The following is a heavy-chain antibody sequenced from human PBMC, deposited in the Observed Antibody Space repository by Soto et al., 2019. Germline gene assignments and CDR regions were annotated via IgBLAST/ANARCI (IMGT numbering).Heavy chain of an antibody. V-gene: IGHV3-21*06. CDR3: TRDEGGSYDSWFHP. J-gene: IGHJ5*02. CDR1: TFSMYS. Sequence: EVQVVESGGGLVKPGGSLTLSCNFTFSMYSMNWVRQAPGKGLEWVASISSGAAYIKYAGSVQGRLTISRDNAKNTVSLQMSSLRVEDTAVYVCTRDEGGSYDSWFHPWGQGTQVTVSA. CDR2: ISSGAAYI. D-gene: IGHD1-26*01.